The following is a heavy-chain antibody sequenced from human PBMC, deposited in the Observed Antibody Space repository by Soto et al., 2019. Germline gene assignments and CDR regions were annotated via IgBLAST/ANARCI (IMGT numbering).Heavy chain of an antibody. D-gene: IGHD6-13*01. CDR2: INHSGST. J-gene: IGHJ5*02. CDR1: GGSFSGYY. V-gene: IGHV4-34*01. Sequence: QVQLQQWGAGLLKPSETLSLTCAVYGGSFSGYYWSWIRQPPGKGLEWLGEINHSGSTNYNPSLKSRVTISVDTSKNQFSLKLSSVTAADTAVYYCARTGYSSSWNWFDPWGQGTLVTVSS. CDR3: ARTGYSSSWNWFDP.